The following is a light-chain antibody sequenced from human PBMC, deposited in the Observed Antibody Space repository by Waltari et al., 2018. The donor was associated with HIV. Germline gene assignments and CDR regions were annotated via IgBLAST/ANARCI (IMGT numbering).Light chain of an antibody. CDR3: AAWDDSLSVVYV. CDR2: RNN. J-gene: IGLJ1*01. V-gene: IGLV1-47*01. Sequence: QSVLTQPPSASGTPGQRVTISCSGSSSNIGSKYVYWYQQLPGTAPKLLIYRNNQRPSGVRDRFSGSKSGTSASLAISGLRSEDEAEYYCAAWDDSLSVVYVFGTGTKVTVL. CDR1: SSNIGSKY.